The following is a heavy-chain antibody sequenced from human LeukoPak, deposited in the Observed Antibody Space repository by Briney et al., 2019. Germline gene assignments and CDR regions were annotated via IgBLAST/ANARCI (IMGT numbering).Heavy chain of an antibody. V-gene: IGHV1-24*01. CDR3: ARDLRSHTMIVVVDAFDI. J-gene: IGHJ3*02. CDR2: FNPEDGET. D-gene: IGHD3-22*01. Sequence: ASVKVSCKVSGYTLTKLSMHWLRQAPGKGFEWIGGFNPEDGETIYAQKFQGRVTMTEDTSTHTAYMELSSLTSDDTAVYYCARDLRSHTMIVVVDAFDIWGQGTMVTVSS. CDR1: GYTLTKLS.